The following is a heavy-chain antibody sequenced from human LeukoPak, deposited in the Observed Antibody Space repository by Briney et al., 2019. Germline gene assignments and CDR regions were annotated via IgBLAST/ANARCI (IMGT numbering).Heavy chain of an antibody. CDR1: GYTFTSYG. V-gene: IGHV1-18*01. Sequence: ASVKVPCKASGYTFTSYGISWVRQAPGQGLEWMGWISAYNGNTNYAQKLQGRVTMTTDTSTSTAYMELRSLRSDDTAVYYCARSRYCSSTSCSRDDYWGQGTLVTVSS. CDR3: ARSRYCSSTSCSRDDY. CDR2: ISAYNGNT. D-gene: IGHD2-2*01. J-gene: IGHJ4*02.